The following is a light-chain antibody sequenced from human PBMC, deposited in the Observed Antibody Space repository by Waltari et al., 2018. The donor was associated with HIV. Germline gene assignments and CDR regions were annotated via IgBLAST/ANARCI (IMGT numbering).Light chain of an antibody. CDR3: QLWDSNSDHRV. CDR2: DDD. J-gene: IGLJ3*02. CDR1: NIATRS. V-gene: IGLV3-21*01. Sequence: SYELTQTPSVSVAPGETANITCGGNNIATRSVHWYQPKPGQAPVLVIYDDDDRPSGIPERLSGSNSGNTATLTINRVEDGDEADYYCQLWDSNSDHRVFGGGTKLTVL.